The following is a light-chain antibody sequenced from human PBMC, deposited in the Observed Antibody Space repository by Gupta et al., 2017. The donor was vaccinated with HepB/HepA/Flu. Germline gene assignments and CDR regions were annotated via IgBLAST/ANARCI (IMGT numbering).Light chain of an antibody. Sequence: SYDLTQPPSVSVSPGQTARITCSGDKMENLYISWYQLRPGQSPVLVIYQDSQRPSGIPERFSGSSSGNTASLTISGTQAMDEDDYYCQAFDTNSVLFGGGTKLAVL. CDR3: QAFDTNSVL. CDR1: KMENLY. CDR2: QDS. V-gene: IGLV3-1*01. J-gene: IGLJ2*01.